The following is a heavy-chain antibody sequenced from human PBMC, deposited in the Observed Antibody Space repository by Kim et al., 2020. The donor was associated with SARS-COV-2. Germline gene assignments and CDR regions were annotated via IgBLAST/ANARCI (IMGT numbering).Heavy chain of an antibody. CDR1: GGSISSSNW. J-gene: IGHJ5*02. D-gene: IGHD1-26*01. V-gene: IGHV4-4*02. CDR3: ARDGPMSGSYYRNWFDP. Sequence: SETLSLTCAVSGGSISSSNWWSWVRQPPGKGLEWIGEIYHSGSTNYNPSLKSRVTISVDKSKNQFSLKLSSVTAADTAVYYCARDGPMSGSYYRNWFDPWGQGTLVTVSS. CDR2: IYHSGST.